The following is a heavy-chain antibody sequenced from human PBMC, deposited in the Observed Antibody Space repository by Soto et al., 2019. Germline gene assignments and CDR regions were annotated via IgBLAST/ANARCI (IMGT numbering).Heavy chain of an antibody. CDR3: VRGGYMHACDI. CDR2: MNNDGSYT. J-gene: IGHJ3*02. CDR1: GFTFSSYW. Sequence: EVQLVESGGGLVQPGGSLRLSCAASGFTFSSYWMYWVRQAPGKGLEWVSHMNNDGSYTIYAESVKGRFTFSRDNAKNTLYLQMNSLRAEDTAVYYCVRGGYMHACDIWGQGTMVTFSS. V-gene: IGHV3-74*01. D-gene: IGHD6-13*01.